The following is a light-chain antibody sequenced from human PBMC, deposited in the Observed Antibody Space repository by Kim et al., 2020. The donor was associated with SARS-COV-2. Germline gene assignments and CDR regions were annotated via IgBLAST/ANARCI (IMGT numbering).Light chain of an antibody. V-gene: IGKV1-8*01. J-gene: IGKJ5*01. CDR2: SAS. CDR3: QQYYTFPSIT. CDR1: HGISSY. Sequence: STGDRVTFTCRASHGISSYLAWYQQKPGKAPKLLIYSASSLQSGVPSRFSGSGSGTDFTLTISSLQSEDFATYFCQQYYTFPSITFGQGTRLGIK.